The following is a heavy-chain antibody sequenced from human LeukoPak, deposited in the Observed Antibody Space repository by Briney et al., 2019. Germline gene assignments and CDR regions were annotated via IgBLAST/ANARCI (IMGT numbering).Heavy chain of an antibody. Sequence: ESGPTLVKPTQTPTLTCTFSGFSLSTSGVGVGWIRQPPGKALEWLALIYWNDDKRYSPSLKSRLTITKDTSKNQVVLTMTNMDPVDTATYYCARSFSGITIFGVVITPFDYWGQGTLVTVSS. D-gene: IGHD3-3*01. CDR3: ARSFSGITIFGVVITPFDY. J-gene: IGHJ4*02. CDR1: GFSLSTSGVG. CDR2: IYWNDDK. V-gene: IGHV2-5*01.